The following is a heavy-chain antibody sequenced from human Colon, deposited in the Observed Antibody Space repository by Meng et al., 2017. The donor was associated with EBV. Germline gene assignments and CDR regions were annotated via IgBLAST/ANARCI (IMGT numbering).Heavy chain of an antibody. CDR3: ARVSGRSFDP. J-gene: IGHJ5*02. CDR2: IYYIGGT. D-gene: IGHD3-10*01. V-gene: IGHV4-61*01. Sequence: QVPLQESGPGLFKPSETLSLTVTVAGDSVATGRYYWSWIRQPPGKGLEWIAYIYYIGGTNYNPSLKSRLTISLDTSKNQFSLSFRSVTAADTAVYYCARVSGRSFDPWGQGTLVTVSS. CDR1: GDSVATGRYY.